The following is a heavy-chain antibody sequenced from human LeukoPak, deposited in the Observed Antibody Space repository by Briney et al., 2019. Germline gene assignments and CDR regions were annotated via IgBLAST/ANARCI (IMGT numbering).Heavy chain of an antibody. V-gene: IGHV3-7*01. CDR3: ARVAKFYYGSETYYFFVH. Sequence: PGGSLRLSCAASGFTFSNYWMTWFRQTLGKGLEWVGNIKQDGSEKYFVDSVKGRFTISRDNAKNSLYLQMNSLRVEDTAVYYCARVAKFYYGSETYYFFVHWGQGTPVTASS. CDR1: GFTFSNYW. CDR2: IKQDGSEK. D-gene: IGHD3-10*01. J-gene: IGHJ1*01.